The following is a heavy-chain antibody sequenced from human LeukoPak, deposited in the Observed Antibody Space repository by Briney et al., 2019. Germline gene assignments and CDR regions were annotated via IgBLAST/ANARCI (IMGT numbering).Heavy chain of an antibody. CDR1: GFTFSSYW. CDR3: AKDGDMAAAGYYFDY. J-gene: IGHJ4*02. D-gene: IGHD6-13*01. Sequence: RSGGSLRLSCAASGFTFSSYWMSWVRQAPGKGLEWVANIKQDGSEKHYVDSEKGRFTISRDNAKNSLYLQMNSLRAEDTAVYYCAKDGDMAAAGYYFDYWGQGTLVTVSS. CDR2: IKQDGSEK. V-gene: IGHV3-7*01.